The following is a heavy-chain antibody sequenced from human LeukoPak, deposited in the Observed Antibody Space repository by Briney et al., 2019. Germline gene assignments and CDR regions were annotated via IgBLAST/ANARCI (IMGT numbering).Heavy chain of an antibody. CDR1: GGSTSSGSYY. CDR3: AREYDY. V-gene: IGHV4-61*02. J-gene: IGHJ4*02. Sequence: SETLSLTCTVSGGSTSSGSYYWSWIRQPAGKGLEWIGRIYTSGSTKYNPSLKSRVTISVDTSKNQFSLKLRSVTAADTAVYYCAREYDYWGQGTLVTVSS. CDR2: IYTSGST.